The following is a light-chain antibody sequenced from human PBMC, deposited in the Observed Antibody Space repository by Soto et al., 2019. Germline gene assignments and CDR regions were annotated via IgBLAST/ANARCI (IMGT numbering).Light chain of an antibody. V-gene: IGKV3-20*01. Sequence: EIVLTQSPGTLSLSPGERATLSCMASQSVSSNLAWYQQKPGQAPRLLIYGASNRATGIPDRFSGSGSGTDFTLTISRLEPEDFAVYYCQQYGSSGTFGQGTKVDIK. CDR2: GAS. CDR1: QSVSSN. CDR3: QQYGSSGT. J-gene: IGKJ1*01.